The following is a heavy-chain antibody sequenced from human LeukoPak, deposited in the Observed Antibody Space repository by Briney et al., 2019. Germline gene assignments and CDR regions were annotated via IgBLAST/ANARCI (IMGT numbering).Heavy chain of an antibody. CDR3: ARERAGWIHALDI. Sequence: SETLSPTCIVSNGSISSGFNYWTWIRQPAGGGLEWIGRMHTTGSTYYSPSLKSRVTMSIDKSKNQFSLRLSSVTAADTALYFCARERAGWIHALDIWGQGTIVTVSS. J-gene: IGHJ3*02. CDR1: NGSISSGFNY. V-gene: IGHV4-61*02. D-gene: IGHD5-18*01. CDR2: MHTTGST.